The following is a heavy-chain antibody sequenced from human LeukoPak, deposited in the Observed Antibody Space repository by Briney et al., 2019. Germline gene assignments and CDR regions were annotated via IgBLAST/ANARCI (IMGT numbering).Heavy chain of an antibody. J-gene: IGHJ4*02. D-gene: IGHD3-3*02. CDR2: IVPMFGRA. Sequence: SVKVSCKASGGTFSSYLISWVRQAPGQGLEWMGGIVPMFGRANYAQKFHGRVAITADESTRIAYMELSSLRSEDTAVYYCARVRGSALLSFLDDYWGQGALVTVSS. V-gene: IGHV1-69*13. CDR3: ARVRGSALLSFLDDY. CDR1: GGTFSSYL.